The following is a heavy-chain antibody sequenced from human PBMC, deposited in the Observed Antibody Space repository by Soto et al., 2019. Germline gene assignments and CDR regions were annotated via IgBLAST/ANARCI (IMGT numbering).Heavy chain of an antibody. D-gene: IGHD3-10*01. CDR3: AKLLWFGESPHGYDY. V-gene: IGHV3-30*18. CDR1: GFTFSSYG. CDR2: ISYDGSNK. J-gene: IGHJ4*02. Sequence: GGSLRLSCAASGFTFSSYGMHWVRQAPGKGLEWVAVISYDGSNKYYADSVKGRFTISRDNSKNTLYLQMNSLRAEDTAVYYCAKLLWFGESPHGYDYWGQGTLVTVSS.